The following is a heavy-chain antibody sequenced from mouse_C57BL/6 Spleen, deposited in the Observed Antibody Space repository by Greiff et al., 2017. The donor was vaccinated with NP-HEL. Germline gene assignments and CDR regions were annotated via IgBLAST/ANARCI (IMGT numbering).Heavy chain of an antibody. Sequence: VQLQQSGAELVKPGASVKLSCKASGYTFTSYWMQWVKQRPGQGLEWIGEIDPSDSYTNYNQKFKGKATLTVDTSSSTAYMQLSSLTSEDSAVYYCARRGAAQAPFAYWGQGTLVTVSA. CDR2: IDPSDSYT. CDR3: ARRGAAQAPFAY. J-gene: IGHJ3*01. V-gene: IGHV1-50*01. D-gene: IGHD3-2*02. CDR1: GYTFTSYW.